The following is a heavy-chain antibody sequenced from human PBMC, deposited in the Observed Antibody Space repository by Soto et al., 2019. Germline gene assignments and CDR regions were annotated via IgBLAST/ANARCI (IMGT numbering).Heavy chain of an antibody. CDR2: SSNSGSFT. CDR1: GFTLSYHY. CDR3: VKSGDNYNLLDY. J-gene: IGHJ4*02. D-gene: IGHD1-1*01. Sequence: GGSLRLSCAASGFTLSYHYMSGIGQAPGKGLEWIGYSSNSGSFTRYADSVKGRFSISRDNAKSSLHLQISSLRGDDTATYYCVKSGDNYNLLDYWGQGTPVTVSS. V-gene: IGHV3-11*06.